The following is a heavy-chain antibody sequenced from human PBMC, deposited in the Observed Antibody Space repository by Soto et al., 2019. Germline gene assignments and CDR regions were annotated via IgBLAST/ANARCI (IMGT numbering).Heavy chain of an antibody. J-gene: IGHJ3*02. V-gene: IGHV3-30-3*01. CDR3: ARGGSGWYKVAFDI. CDR1: GFTFSSYA. CDR2: ISYDGSNK. D-gene: IGHD6-19*01. Sequence: QVQLVESGGGVVQPGRSLRLSCAASGFTFSSYAMHWVRQAPGKGLEWVAVISYDGSNKYYADSVKGRFTISRDNYKNTLYLQMNSLRAEDTAVYYCARGGSGWYKVAFDIWGQGTMVTVSS.